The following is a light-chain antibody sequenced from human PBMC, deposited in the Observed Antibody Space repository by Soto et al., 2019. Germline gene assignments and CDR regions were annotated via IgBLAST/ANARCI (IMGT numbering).Light chain of an antibody. CDR2: DAS. J-gene: IGKJ5*01. V-gene: IGKV1D-13*01. CDR3: QQFKNYPIT. Sequence: AIQLTQFPSSLSASFGDRVTITCRASQAISSALAWYQQKPGSAPKLLIYDASSLESGVPSRFSGSGSGTDFTLTISSLQPEDFATYYCQQFKNYPITFGQGTRLEIK. CDR1: QAISSA.